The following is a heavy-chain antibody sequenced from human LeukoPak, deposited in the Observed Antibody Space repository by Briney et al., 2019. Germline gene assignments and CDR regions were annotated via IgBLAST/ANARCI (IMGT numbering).Heavy chain of an antibody. CDR1: GFTFSDYY. D-gene: IGHD3-10*01. CDR3: ARVGYYADDAFDI. CDR2: ISSSGSTI. V-gene: IGHV3-11*04. J-gene: IGHJ3*02. Sequence: GGSLRLSCAASGFTFSDYYMSWIRQAPGKGLEWVSYISSSGSTIYYADSVEGRFTISRDNAKNSLYLQMNSLRAEDTVVYYCARVGYYADDAFDIWGQGTMVTVSS.